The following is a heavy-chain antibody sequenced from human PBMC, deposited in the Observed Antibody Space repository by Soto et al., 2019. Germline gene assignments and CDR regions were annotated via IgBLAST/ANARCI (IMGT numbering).Heavy chain of an antibody. D-gene: IGHD3-22*01. CDR3: ARDILGYYDSSGYSVPNY. CDR2: ISYDGSNK. Sequence: GGSLRLSCAASGLNFNRYWMSWVRQAPGKGLEWVAVISYDGSNKYYADSVKGRFTISRDNSKNTLYLQMNSLRAEDTAVYYCARDILGYYDSSGYSVPNYWGQGTLVTASS. J-gene: IGHJ4*02. V-gene: IGHV3-30-3*01. CDR1: GLNFNRYW.